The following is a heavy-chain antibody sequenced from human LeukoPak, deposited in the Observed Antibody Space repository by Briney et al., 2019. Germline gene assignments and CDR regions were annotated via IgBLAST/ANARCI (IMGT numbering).Heavy chain of an antibody. V-gene: IGHV4-59*01. CDR3: ARGIAAAGIFDY. CDR1: GGSISSYY. Sequence: SGTLSLTCTVSGGSISSYYWSWIRQPPGKGLEWIGYIYYSGSTNYNPSLKSRVTISVDTSKNQFSLKLSSVTAADTAVYYCARGIAAAGIFDYWGQGTLVTVSS. D-gene: IGHD6-13*01. J-gene: IGHJ4*02. CDR2: IYYSGST.